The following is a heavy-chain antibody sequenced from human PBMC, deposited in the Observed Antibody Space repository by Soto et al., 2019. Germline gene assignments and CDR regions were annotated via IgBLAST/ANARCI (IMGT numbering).Heavy chain of an antibody. Sequence: EVQLLESGGGLVQPGGSLRLSCAASGFTFSSYAMSWVRQAPGKGLEWVSAISGSGGSTYYADSVKGRFTISRDNSKNTVYLQMNSLRAEDTAVYYCAACWGGYCTNGVCYPGWGQGTLVTVSS. J-gene: IGHJ4*02. V-gene: IGHV3-23*01. CDR3: AACWGGYCTNGVCYPG. CDR1: GFTFSSYA. D-gene: IGHD2-8*01. CDR2: ISGSGGST.